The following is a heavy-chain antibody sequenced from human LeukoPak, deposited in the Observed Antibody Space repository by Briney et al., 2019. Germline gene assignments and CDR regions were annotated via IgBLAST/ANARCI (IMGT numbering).Heavy chain of an antibody. CDR3: AREKDYYDSSGYFAY. D-gene: IGHD3-22*01. CDR1: GFTFSSYW. J-gene: IGHJ4*02. Sequence: GGSLRLSCAASGFTFSSYWMHWLRQAPGKGLVWVSRINSDGSSTSYADSVKGRFTISRDNAKNTLYLQMNSLRAEDTAVYYCAREKDYYDSSGYFAYWGQGTLVTVSS. CDR2: INSDGSST. V-gene: IGHV3-74*01.